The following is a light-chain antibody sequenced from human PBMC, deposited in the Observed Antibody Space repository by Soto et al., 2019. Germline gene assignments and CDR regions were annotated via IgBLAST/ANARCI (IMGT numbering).Light chain of an antibody. J-gene: IGLJ2*01. CDR2: GVS. CDR1: SSDVGGYNY. Sequence: QSALTQPPSASGSPGQSVTISCTGTSSDVGGYNYVSWYQQHPGKAPKLMIYGVSKRPSGVPDRFSGSKSGNTASLTVSGLQAEDEADYYCRSYAGSNISVVFGGGTKLTVL. V-gene: IGLV2-8*01. CDR3: RSYAGSNISVV.